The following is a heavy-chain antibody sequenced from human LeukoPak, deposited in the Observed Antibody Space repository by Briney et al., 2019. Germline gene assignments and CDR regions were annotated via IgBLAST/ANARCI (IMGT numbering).Heavy chain of an antibody. D-gene: IGHD2-2*01. J-gene: IGHJ4*02. Sequence: SQTLSLTCTVSGASISSGGDYWSWIRQHPGKGLEWIGYIYYSGTTYYNPSLKSRVTISVDTSKIQFSLRLSSVTAADTAVHYCASSLARIGYCSSTSCRSFDYWGQGALVTVSS. CDR2: IYYSGTT. CDR1: GASISSGGDY. V-gene: IGHV4-31*03. CDR3: ASSLARIGYCSSTSCRSFDY.